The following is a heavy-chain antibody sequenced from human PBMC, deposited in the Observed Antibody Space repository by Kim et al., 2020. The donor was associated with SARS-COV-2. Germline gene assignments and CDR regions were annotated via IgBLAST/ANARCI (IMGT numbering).Heavy chain of an antibody. V-gene: IGHV1-2*04. CDR2: INPNSGGT. CDR1: GYTFTGYY. D-gene: IGHD5-12*01. CDR3: ARGDIYDYDYFDY. Sequence: ASVKVSCKASGYTFTGYYMHWVRQAPGQGLEWMGWINPNSGGTYYAQKFQGWVTMTRDTSISTAYMELSRLRSDDTAVYYCARGDIYDYDYFDYWGQGTLVTVSS. J-gene: IGHJ4*02.